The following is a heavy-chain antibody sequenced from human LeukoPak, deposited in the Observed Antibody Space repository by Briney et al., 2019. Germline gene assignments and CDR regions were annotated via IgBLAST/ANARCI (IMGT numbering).Heavy chain of an antibody. Sequence: GASVKVSCKASGYTFTSYGISWVRQAPGQGLECMGWISAYNGNTNYAQKLQGRVTMTTDTSTSTAYMELRSLRSDDTAVYYCARSITIFGVVTPDYYYYMDVWGKGTTVTVSS. V-gene: IGHV1-18*01. J-gene: IGHJ6*03. CDR2: ISAYNGNT. D-gene: IGHD3-3*01. CDR3: ARSITIFGVVTPDYYYYMDV. CDR1: GYTFTSYG.